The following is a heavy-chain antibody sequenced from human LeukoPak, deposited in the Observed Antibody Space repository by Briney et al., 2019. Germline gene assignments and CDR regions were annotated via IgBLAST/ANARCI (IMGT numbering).Heavy chain of an antibody. D-gene: IGHD3-16*02. CDR2: INPNSGGT. J-gene: IGHJ4*02. Sequence: ASVKVSCKASGYTFTGYYMHWVRQAPGQGLEWMGWINPNSGGTNYAQKFQGRVTMTRDTSISTAYMELSRLRSDDTAVYYCARRIGYVWRSYRSPVFDYWGQGTLVTVSS. CDR1: GYTFTGYY. CDR3: ARRIGYVWRSYRSPVFDY. V-gene: IGHV1-2*02.